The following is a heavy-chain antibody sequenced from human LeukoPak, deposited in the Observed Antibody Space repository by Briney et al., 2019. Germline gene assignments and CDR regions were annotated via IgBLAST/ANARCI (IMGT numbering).Heavy chain of an antibody. CDR1: GFTFRNYA. CDR3: ARDMTYCSGATCYTYYYYYMDV. Sequence: GGSLRLSCAASGFTFRNYAMHWVRQAPGKGLEYVSAISSDGDSTYYANSVKGRFIISRDNSKNTLYLQMGSLRAEDVAVYYCARDMTYCSGATCYTYYYYYMDVWGKGTTVTVSS. D-gene: IGHD2-15*01. CDR2: ISSDGDST. J-gene: IGHJ6*03. V-gene: IGHV3-64*01.